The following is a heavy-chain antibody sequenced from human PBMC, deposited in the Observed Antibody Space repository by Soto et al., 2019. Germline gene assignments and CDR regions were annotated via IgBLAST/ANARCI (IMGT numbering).Heavy chain of an antibody. CDR2: LKERSQNYAT. CDR3: AREGDARWLDS. V-gene: IGHV3-72*01. CDR1: GFSVSGWY. Sequence: EVQLVESGGDLVQPGGSARLSCAASGFSVSGWYMDWVRQAPGKGLEWVARLKERSQNYATEYAASVKGRFTVSRHPSQNSIFLQMNSLKIEDTAVYYCAREGDARWLDSWGQGTLVTVS. J-gene: IGHJ5*01. D-gene: IGHD1-26*01.